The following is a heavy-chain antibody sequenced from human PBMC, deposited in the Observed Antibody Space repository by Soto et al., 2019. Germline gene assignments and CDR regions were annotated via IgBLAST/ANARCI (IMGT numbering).Heavy chain of an antibody. Sequence: GGSLRLSCAASGFTFSSYAMHWVRQAPGKGLEWVAVISYDGSNKYYADSVKGRFTISRDNSKNTLYLQMNSLRAEDMAVYYCARVQEDYYDSSGPMYYFDYWGQGALVTVSS. D-gene: IGHD3-22*01. CDR2: ISYDGSNK. J-gene: IGHJ4*02. V-gene: IGHV3-30-3*01. CDR3: ARVQEDYYDSSGPMYYFDY. CDR1: GFTFSSYA.